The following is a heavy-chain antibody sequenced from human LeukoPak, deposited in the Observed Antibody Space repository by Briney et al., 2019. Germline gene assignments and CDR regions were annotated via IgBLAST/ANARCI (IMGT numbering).Heavy chain of an antibody. J-gene: IGHJ4*02. V-gene: IGHV1-2*02. CDR1: GGTFSSYA. CDR2: INPNSGGT. CDR3: ARGEMATINSFDY. D-gene: IGHD5-24*01. Sequence: ASVKVSCKASGGTFSSYAISWVRQAPGQGLEWMGWINPNSGGTNYAQKFQGRVTMTRDTSISTAYMELSRLRSDDTAVYYCARGEMATINSFDYWGQGTLVTVSS.